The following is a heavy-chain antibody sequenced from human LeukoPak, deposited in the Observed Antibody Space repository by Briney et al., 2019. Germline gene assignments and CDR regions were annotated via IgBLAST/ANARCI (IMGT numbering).Heavy chain of an antibody. J-gene: IGHJ2*01. D-gene: IGHD3-9*01. CDR3: ARLGPNYDILTGPPWYFDL. Sequence: PSETLSLTRTVSGGSISDYFWSWIRQPAGKGLEWIGRIYTSGSTNYNPSLKSRVTMSVDTSKNQFSLKLSSVAAADTAVYYCARLGPNYDILTGPPWYFDLWGRGTLVTVSS. CDR2: IYTSGST. V-gene: IGHV4-4*07. CDR1: GGSISDYF.